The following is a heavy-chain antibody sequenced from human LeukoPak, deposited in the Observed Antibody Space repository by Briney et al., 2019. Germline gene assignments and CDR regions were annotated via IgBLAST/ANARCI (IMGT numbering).Heavy chain of an antibody. CDR1: GYTFTKYA. CDR2: ISTGTGNP. J-gene: IGHJ4*02. D-gene: IGHD3-10*01. CDR3: TRDFYNSGSSLLDY. Sequence: ASVKVSCKASGYTFTKYAMNWLRQAPGQRPEWMGWISTGTGNPTYAQGFTGRFVFSLDTSVSTAYLEITSLKAEDTAVYYCTRDFYNSGSSLLDYWGQGTLVTVSS. V-gene: IGHV7-4-1*02.